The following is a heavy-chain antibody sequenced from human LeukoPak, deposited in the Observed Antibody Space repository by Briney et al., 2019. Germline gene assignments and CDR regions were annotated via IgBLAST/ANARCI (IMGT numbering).Heavy chain of an antibody. CDR2: ISAYNGNT. Sequence: ASVKVSCKASGYSFTNYGISWVRQAPGQGLEWMGWISAYNGNTNYAQKLQGRVTMTTDTSTSTAYMELRSLRSDDTAVYYCARDERQRPLDYWGQGTLVTVSS. CDR3: ARDERQRPLDY. J-gene: IGHJ4*02. V-gene: IGHV1-18*01. CDR1: GYSFTNYG.